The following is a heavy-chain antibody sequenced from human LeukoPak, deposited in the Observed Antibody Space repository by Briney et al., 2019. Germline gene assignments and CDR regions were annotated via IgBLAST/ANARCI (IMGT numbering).Heavy chain of an antibody. CDR1: GFPLTKYW. J-gene: IGHJ4*02. Sequence: PGGSLRLSCAASGFPLTKYWMHCVRHAPGKGLSCVSRISSDGTTTAYADSVKGAFTISRDSARNMLYLPMKSLGFMDTAINNFASPGDNYAILSLDYWRGGTLVSVSS. CDR2: ISSDGTTT. V-gene: IGHV3-74*01. D-gene: IGHD3-9*01. CDR3: ASPGDNYAILSLDY.